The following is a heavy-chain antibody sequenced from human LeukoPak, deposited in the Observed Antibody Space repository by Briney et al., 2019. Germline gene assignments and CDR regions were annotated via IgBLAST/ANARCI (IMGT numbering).Heavy chain of an antibody. CDR3: AGGEYVESDGFEI. CDR1: GITFSDFY. CDR2: IGDTIDTI. D-gene: IGHD3-10*01. Sequence: PGGSLRLSCAASGITFSDFYMSWIRQAPGKGLEWVSHIGDTIDTIYYRDSVKGRFTISRDNAKNSVHLQMNSLRPEDTAVYYCAGGEYVESDGFEIWGQGTLVTVSA. J-gene: IGHJ3*02. V-gene: IGHV3-11*01.